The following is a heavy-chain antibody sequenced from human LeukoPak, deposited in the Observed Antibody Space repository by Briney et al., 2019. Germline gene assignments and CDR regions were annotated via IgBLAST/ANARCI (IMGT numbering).Heavy chain of an antibody. J-gene: IGHJ4*02. CDR2: IIPIFGTA. V-gene: IGHV1-69*05. Sequence: ASVKVSCKASGGTFSSYAISWVRQAPGRGLEWMGGIIPIFGTANYAQKFQGRVTITTDESTSIAYMELSSLRSEDTAVYYCARSSYQLLYEFDYWGQGTLVTVSS. CDR3: ARSSYQLLYEFDY. D-gene: IGHD2-2*02. CDR1: GGTFSSYA.